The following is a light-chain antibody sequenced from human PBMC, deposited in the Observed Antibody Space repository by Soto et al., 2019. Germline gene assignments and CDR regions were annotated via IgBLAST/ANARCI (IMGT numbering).Light chain of an antibody. J-gene: IGLJ1*01. CDR3: SSYAGSNNFGV. CDR2: EVS. V-gene: IGLV2-8*01. Sequence: LTQPPSASGSPGQLVTISCTGTSSDVGGYNYVSWYQQHPGKAPKLMIYEVSKRPSGVPDRFSGSKSGNTASLTVSGLRAEDEADYYCSSYAGSNNFGVFGTGTKVTVL. CDR1: SSDVGGYNY.